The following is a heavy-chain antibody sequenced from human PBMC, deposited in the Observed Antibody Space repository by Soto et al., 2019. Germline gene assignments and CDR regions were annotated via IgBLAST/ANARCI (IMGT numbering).Heavy chain of an antibody. Sequence: SSETLSLTCTVSGGSISSGDYYWSWIRQPPGKGLEWIGYIYYSGSTYYNPSLKSRVTISVDTSKNQFSLKLSSVTAADTAVYYCARDSSSYPFDYWGQGTLVTVSS. D-gene: IGHD6-6*01. CDR3: ARDSSSYPFDY. CDR1: GGSISSGDYY. J-gene: IGHJ4*02. V-gene: IGHV4-30-4*01. CDR2: IYYSGST.